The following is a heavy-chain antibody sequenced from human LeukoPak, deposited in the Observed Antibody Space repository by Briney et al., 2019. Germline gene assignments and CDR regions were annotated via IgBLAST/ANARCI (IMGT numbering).Heavy chain of an antibody. Sequence: PSETLSRTCTVSGGSISSGSYYWSWIRQPAGKGLEWIGRIYTSGSTNYNPSLKSRVTISVDTSKNQFSLKLSSVTAADTAVYYCARVYGDSTGVDYWGQGTLVTVSS. V-gene: IGHV4-61*02. CDR3: ARVYGDSTGVDY. J-gene: IGHJ4*02. CDR1: GGSISSGSYY. CDR2: IYTSGST. D-gene: IGHD4-17*01.